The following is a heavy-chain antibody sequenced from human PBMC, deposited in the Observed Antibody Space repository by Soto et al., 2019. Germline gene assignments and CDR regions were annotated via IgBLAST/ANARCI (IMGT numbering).Heavy chain of an antibody. CDR2: ISAYNGNT. Sequence: ASVKVSCKASGYTFTSYGISCVRQAPGQGLEWMGWISAYNGNTNYAQKLQGRVTMTTDTSTSTAYMELRSLRSDDTAVYYCARDEGYDFWSGYLNYYGMDVWGQGTTVTVSS. CDR1: GYTFTSYG. V-gene: IGHV1-18*01. D-gene: IGHD3-3*01. J-gene: IGHJ6*02. CDR3: ARDEGYDFWSGYLNYYGMDV.